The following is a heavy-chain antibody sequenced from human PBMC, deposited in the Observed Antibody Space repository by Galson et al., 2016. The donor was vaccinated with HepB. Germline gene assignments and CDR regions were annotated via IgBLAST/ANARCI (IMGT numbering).Heavy chain of an antibody. V-gene: IGHV3-23*01. J-gene: IGHJ5*02. D-gene: IGHD1-26*01. CDR2: ISGSGGST. Sequence: SLRLSCAASGFTFSSYAMSWVRQAPGKGLEWVSAISGSGGSTYYADSVKGRFTISRDNSKNTLYLQLNSLRPDDTAVYFCAKAGGSYSSFDPWGQGTLVTVSS. CDR3: AKAGGSYSSFDP. CDR1: GFTFSSYA.